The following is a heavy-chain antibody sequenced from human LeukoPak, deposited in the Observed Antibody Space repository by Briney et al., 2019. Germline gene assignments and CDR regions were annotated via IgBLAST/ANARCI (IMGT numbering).Heavy chain of an antibody. J-gene: IGHJ4*02. CDR1: GFTFRSYS. D-gene: IGHD3-22*01. Sequence: GGSLRLSCAASGFTFRSYSMNWVRQAPGKGLEWVSAISGSGGSTYYADSVKGRFTISRDNSKNTLYLQMNSLRAEDTAVYYCAKSGSSGYYGYWGQGTLVTVSS. CDR2: ISGSGGST. V-gene: IGHV3-23*01. CDR3: AKSGSSGYYGY.